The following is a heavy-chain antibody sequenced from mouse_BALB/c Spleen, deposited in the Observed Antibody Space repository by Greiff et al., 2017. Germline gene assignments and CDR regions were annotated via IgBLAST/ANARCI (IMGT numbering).Heavy chain of an antibody. V-gene: IGHV5-9-4*01. CDR1: GFTFSSYA. CDR3: ARDSGQVMDY. J-gene: IGHJ4*01. Sequence: EVKLVESGGGLVKPGGSLKLSCAASGFTFSSYAMSWVRQSPEKRLEWVAEISSGGSYTYYPDTVTGRFTISRDNAKNTLYLEMSSLRSEDTAMYYCARDSGQVMDYWGQGTSVTVSS. CDR2: ISSGGSYT. D-gene: IGHD3-2*02.